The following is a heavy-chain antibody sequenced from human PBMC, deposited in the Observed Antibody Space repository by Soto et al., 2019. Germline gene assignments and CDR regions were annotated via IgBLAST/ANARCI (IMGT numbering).Heavy chain of an antibody. D-gene: IGHD1-26*01. CDR3: ARSTWGYAFDI. CDR2: ISYSGST. CDR1: GGSSGTYY. Sequence: SETLSLTCSVSGGSSGTYYWSWIRQPPGKGLEWIGYISYSGSTNYNPSLKGRVTILLDTSKTQFSLRLTSVTAADTAVYYCARSTWGYAFDIWGQGRKVTVSS. J-gene: IGHJ3*02. V-gene: IGHV4-59*01.